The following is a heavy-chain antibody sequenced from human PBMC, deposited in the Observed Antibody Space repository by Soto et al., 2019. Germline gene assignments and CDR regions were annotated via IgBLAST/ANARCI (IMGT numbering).Heavy chain of an antibody. Sequence: GXSVKVSCKASGYTFTGYYMHWVRQAPGQGLEWMGWINPNSGGTNYAQKFQGWVTMTRDTSISTAYMELSRLRSDDTAVYYCARVRVVEDYYYYYGMDVWGQGTTVTVSS. CDR2: INPNSGGT. CDR1: GYTFTGYY. D-gene: IGHD2-15*01. CDR3: ARVRVVEDYYYYYGMDV. V-gene: IGHV1-2*04. J-gene: IGHJ6*02.